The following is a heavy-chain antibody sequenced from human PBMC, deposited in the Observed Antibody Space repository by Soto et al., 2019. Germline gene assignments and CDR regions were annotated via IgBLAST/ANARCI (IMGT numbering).Heavy chain of an antibody. D-gene: IGHD2-21*01. CDR2: ISGGSSYT. CDR3: AKTIVAASGYYFDH. Sequence: QVQLVESGGGLVKPGGSLRLACAASGFSFGDSYMSWVRQAPGKGLEWLSYISGGSSYTNYADSVKGRFTISRDNAKRSLYLEMNSLRADDTAVYYGAKTIVAASGYYFDHWGQGNLVTVSS. V-gene: IGHV3-11*06. J-gene: IGHJ4*02. CDR1: GFSFGDSY.